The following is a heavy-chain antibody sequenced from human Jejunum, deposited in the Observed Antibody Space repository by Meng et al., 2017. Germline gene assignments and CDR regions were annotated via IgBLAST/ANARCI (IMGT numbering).Heavy chain of an antibody. V-gene: IGHV3-15*01. CDR3: TTIYWGY. J-gene: IGHJ4*02. Sequence: EVVVVESGGGLVKPGGSLRLSCAASGFAFTNAWMSWVRQAPGKGLEWVGRIKSNKDGETADYAAPVKGRFTISRDDSKNTLYLQMSSLKTEDTAVYYCTTIYWGYWGQGTLVTVSS. CDR1: GFAFTNAW. D-gene: IGHD7-27*01. CDR2: IKSNKDGETA.